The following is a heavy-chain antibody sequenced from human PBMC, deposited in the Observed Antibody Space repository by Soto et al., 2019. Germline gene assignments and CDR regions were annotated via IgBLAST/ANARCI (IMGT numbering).Heavy chain of an antibody. J-gene: IGHJ4*02. V-gene: IGHV4-31*03. CDR1: GGSISSGGYY. Sequence: QVQLQESGPGLVKPSQTLSLTCTVSGGSISSGGYYWSWIRQHPGKGLEWIGYIYYSGSTYYNPSLKRRITISVDTSKNQFSLKLSSVAAADTAVYYCARGDCSGGSCWGIDYWGQGTLVTVSS. CDR3: ARGDCSGGSCWGIDY. D-gene: IGHD2-15*01. CDR2: IYYSGST.